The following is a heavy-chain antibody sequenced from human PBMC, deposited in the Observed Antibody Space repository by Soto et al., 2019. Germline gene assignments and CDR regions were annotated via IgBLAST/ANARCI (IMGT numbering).Heavy chain of an antibody. CDR3: ARDSIDGDIVVVVAATRNYYYYMDV. D-gene: IGHD2-15*01. CDR2: ISAYNGNT. J-gene: IGHJ6*03. CDR1: GYTFTSYG. Sequence: ASVKVSCKASGYTFTSYGIGWVRQAPGQGLEWMGWISAYNGNTNYAQKLQGRVTMTTDTSTSTAYMELRSLRSDDTAVYYCARDSIDGDIVVVVAATRNYYYYMDVWGKGTTVTVSS. V-gene: IGHV1-18*01.